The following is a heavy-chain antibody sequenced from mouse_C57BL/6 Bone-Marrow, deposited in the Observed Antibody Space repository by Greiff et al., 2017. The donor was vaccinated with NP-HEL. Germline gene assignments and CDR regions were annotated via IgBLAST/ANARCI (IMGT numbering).Heavy chain of an antibody. J-gene: IGHJ4*01. Sequence: VQLQESGAELVKPGASVKMSCKASGYTFTSYWITWVKQRPGQGLEWIGDIYPSSGSTNYNEKFKSKATLTVDTSSSTAYMQLSSLTSEDSAVYYCARPYGNYPYYYAMDYWGQGTSVTVSS. D-gene: IGHD2-1*01. CDR2: IYPSSGST. CDR3: ARPYGNYPYYYAMDY. V-gene: IGHV1-55*01. CDR1: GYTFTSYW.